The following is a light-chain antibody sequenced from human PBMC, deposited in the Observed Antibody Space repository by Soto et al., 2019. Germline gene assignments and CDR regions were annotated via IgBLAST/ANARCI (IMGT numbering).Light chain of an antibody. V-gene: IGLV2-14*01. CDR3: FSYTGSGTYV. CDR2: DVY. CDR1: SSDVGGFNY. J-gene: IGLJ1*01. Sequence: QSVLTQPASVSGSPGQSITISCTGTSSDVGGFNYVSWYQQHPGKAPKLLIFDVYSRPSGISNRFSGSKSGNTASLTISGLQAEDETDYYCFSYTGSGTYVFGTGTKVTVL.